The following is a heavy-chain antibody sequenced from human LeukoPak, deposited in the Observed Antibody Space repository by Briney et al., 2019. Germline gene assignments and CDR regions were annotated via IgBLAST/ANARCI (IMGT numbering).Heavy chain of an antibody. CDR2: IYYSGST. J-gene: IGHJ4*02. CDR1: GGSISSYY. V-gene: IGHV4-59*08. D-gene: IGHD3-10*01. Sequence: SETLSLTCAVSGGSISSYYWSWIRQPPGKGLEWVGYIYYSGSTNYNPSLKSRVTISVDTSKNQFSLKLSSVTAADTVVYYCARRSSGFDYWGQGTLVTVSS. CDR3: ARRSSGFDY.